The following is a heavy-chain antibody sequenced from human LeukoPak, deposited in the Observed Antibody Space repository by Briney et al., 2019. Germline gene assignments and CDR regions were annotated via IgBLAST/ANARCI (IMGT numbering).Heavy chain of an antibody. CDR1: GFTFDDYA. CDR3: AKDMRGYGGNPLDY. V-gene: IGHV3-9*03. D-gene: IGHD4-23*01. J-gene: IGHJ4*02. Sequence: PGGSLRLSCAASGFTFDDYAMNWVRQAPGKGLEWVSGISWNSGSIGYADSVKGRFTISRDNAKNSLYLQMNSLRAEDMALYYCAKDMRGYGGNPLDYWGQGTLVTVSS. CDR2: ISWNSGSI.